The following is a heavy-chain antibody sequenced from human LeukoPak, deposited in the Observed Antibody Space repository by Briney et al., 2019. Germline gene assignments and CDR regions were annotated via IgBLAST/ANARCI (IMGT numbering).Heavy chain of an antibody. V-gene: IGHV3-21*01. J-gene: IGHJ6*02. CDR3: ARVTIFGVVTHSYYYGMDV. CDR2: ISSSSSYI. Sequence: GGSLRLSCAASGFTFSSYSMNWVRQAPGKGLEWVSSISSSSSYIYYADSVKGRFTISRDNAKNSLYLQMNSLRAEDTAVYYCARVTIFGVVTHSYYYGMDVWGQGTTVTVSS. D-gene: IGHD3-3*01. CDR1: GFTFSSYS.